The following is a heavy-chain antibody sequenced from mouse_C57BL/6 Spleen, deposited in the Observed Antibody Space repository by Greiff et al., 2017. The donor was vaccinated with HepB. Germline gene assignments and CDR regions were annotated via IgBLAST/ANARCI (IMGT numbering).Heavy chain of an antibody. CDR3: ARWFYYGNFYAMDY. CDR1: GYAFSSYW. CDR2: IYPGDGDT. V-gene: IGHV1-80*01. Sequence: VKLQQSGAELVKPGASVKISCKASGYAFSSYWMNWVKQRPGKGLEWIGQIYPGDGDTNYNGKFKGKATLTADKSSSTAYMQLSSLTSEDSAVYFCARWFYYGNFYAMDYWGQGTSVTVSS. J-gene: IGHJ4*01. D-gene: IGHD2-1*01.